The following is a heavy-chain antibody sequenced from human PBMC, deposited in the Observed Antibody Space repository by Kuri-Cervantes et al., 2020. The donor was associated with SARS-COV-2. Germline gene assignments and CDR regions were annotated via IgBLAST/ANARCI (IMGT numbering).Heavy chain of an antibody. J-gene: IGHJ2*01. Sequence: SVKVSCKASGYTFSSYAISWVRQAPGQGLEWMGGIIPIIGTTNYAQKFQGRVTITADESTSTAYMELSSLRSEDTAVYYWARDWYYYVRSGFPVQNGYLDLWGRGTLVTGSS. CDR1: GYTFSSYA. CDR3: ARDWYYYVRSGFPVQNGYLDL. D-gene: IGHD3-22*01. V-gene: IGHV1-69*13. CDR2: IIPIIGTT.